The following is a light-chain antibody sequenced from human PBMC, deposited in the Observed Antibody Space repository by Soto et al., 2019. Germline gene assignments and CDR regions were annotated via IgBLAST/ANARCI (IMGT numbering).Light chain of an antibody. Sequence: DIVMTQSPLSLPVTPGEPASISCRSSQSLLHSNRYTYLDWYLQKPGQSPQLLIYLGSYRASGVPDRFSGSGSGTDFTLKISRVEAEDVGVYYCMQALQTPWTFGQGTKVEIK. CDR1: QSLLHSNRYTY. J-gene: IGKJ1*01. CDR2: LGS. V-gene: IGKV2-28*01. CDR3: MQALQTPWT.